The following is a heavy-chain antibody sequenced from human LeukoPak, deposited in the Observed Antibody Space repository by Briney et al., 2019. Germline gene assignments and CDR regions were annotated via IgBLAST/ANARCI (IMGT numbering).Heavy chain of an antibody. CDR3: ARDQLGAAAGTVFGY. V-gene: IGHV1-46*01. CDR2: INPSGGST. D-gene: IGHD6-13*01. Sequence: ASVKVSCKASGYTFTGYYMHWVRQAPGQGLEWMGIINPSGGSTSYAQKFQGRVTMTRDTSTSTVYMELSSLRSEDTAVYYCARDQLGAAAGTVFGYWGQGTLVAVSS. J-gene: IGHJ4*02. CDR1: GYTFTGYY.